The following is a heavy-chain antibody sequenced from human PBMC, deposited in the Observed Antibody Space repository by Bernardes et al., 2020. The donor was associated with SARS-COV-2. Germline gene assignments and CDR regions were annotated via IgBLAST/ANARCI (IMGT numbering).Heavy chain of an antibody. D-gene: IGHD3-10*01. CDR2: IKQDGSEK. V-gene: IGHV3-7*01. Sequence: GGSLRLSCAASGFTFSSYCMSWVRQAPGKGLEWVANIKQDGSEKYYVDSVKGRFTISRDNAKNSLYLQMNSLRAEDTAVYYCARDPQTYGSGSYVYWGQGTLVTVSS. CDR1: GFTFSSYC. CDR3: ARDPQTYGSGSYVY. J-gene: IGHJ4*02.